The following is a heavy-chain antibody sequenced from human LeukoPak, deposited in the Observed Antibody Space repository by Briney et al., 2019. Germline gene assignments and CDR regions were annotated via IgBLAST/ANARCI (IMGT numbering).Heavy chain of an antibody. CDR2: MNPNSGNT. CDR1: GYTFTSYD. V-gene: IGHV1-8*01. J-gene: IGHJ6*03. D-gene: IGHD5-18*01. CDR3: ARNKRSGYSYGYYYYYYMDV. Sequence: ASVKVSCKASGYTFTSYDINWVRQATGQGLEWMGWMNPNSGNTGYAQKFQGRVTMTRNTSISTAYMELSSLRSEDTAVYYCARNKRSGYSYGYYYYYYMDVWGKGTTVTISS.